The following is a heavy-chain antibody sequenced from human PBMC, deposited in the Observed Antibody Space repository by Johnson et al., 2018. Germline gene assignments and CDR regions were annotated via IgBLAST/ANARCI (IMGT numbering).Heavy chain of an antibody. D-gene: IGHD3-22*01. CDR3: ARGDYYDSSGYYYDAFDI. J-gene: IGHJ3*02. V-gene: IGHV1-69*01. CDR2: IIPIFGTA. Sequence: VQLVESGAEVKKPGSSVKVSCKASGGTFSSYAISWVRQAPGQGLEWMGGIIPIFGTANYAQKFQGRVTITADECTSTAYMELSSLRSDDTAGYYCARGDYYDSSGYYYDAFDIWGQGTRVTVSS. CDR1: GGTFSSYA.